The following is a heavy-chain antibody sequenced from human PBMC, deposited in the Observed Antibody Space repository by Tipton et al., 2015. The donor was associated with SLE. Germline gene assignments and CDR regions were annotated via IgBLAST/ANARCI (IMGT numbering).Heavy chain of an antibody. V-gene: IGHV4-39*07. CDR3: ARRRRAAAGRSYWYFDL. D-gene: IGHD6-13*01. Sequence: TLSLTCTVSGGSISSSSYYWGWIRQPPGKGLEWIGSIYYSGSTYYNPSLKSRVTISVDTSKNQFSLKLSSVTAADTAVYYCARRRRAAAGRSYWYFDLWGRGTLVTVSS. J-gene: IGHJ2*01. CDR1: GGSISSSSYY. CDR2: IYYSGST.